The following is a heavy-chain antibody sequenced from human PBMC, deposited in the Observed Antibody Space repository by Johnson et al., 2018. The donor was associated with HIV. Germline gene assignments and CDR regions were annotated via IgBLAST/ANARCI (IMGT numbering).Heavy chain of an antibody. CDR2: ISYDGSNN. Sequence: QVQLVESGGGVVQPGTSLRLSCAASGFTFRNYAMHWVRQAPGKGLEWVAVISYDGSNNYYADSVKGRFTISRDNSKNTLSLQMNSPRVDDTAIYYCARVRAGRENAFDIWGQGTMVTVSS. D-gene: IGHD1-26*01. V-gene: IGHV3-30*04. CDR1: GFTFRNYA. CDR3: ARVRAGRENAFDI. J-gene: IGHJ3*02.